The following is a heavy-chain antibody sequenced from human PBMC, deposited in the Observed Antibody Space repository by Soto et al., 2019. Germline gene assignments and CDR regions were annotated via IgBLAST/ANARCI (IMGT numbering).Heavy chain of an antibody. CDR1: GFTFSDYY. Sequence: PVGSLRLSCAASGFTFSDYYMSWLRQPPGKGLEWVSYISKSGSIIHFADSVKGRFAISGDNAKNTLYLQMSSLRAEDTALYYCARDLSPYSDYYDESTSETWFDPWGQGTLVTVSS. J-gene: IGHJ5*02. CDR3: ARDLSPYSDYYDESTSETWFDP. CDR2: ISKSGSII. D-gene: IGHD3-16*01. V-gene: IGHV3-11*01.